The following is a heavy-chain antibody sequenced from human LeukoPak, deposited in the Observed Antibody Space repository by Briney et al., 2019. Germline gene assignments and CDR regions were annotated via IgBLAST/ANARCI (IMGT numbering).Heavy chain of an antibody. CDR3: AKCLLVVVVAATGIDY. Sequence: QSGGSLRLSCAASGFTFSSYSMNWVRQAPGKGLEWVSYISSSSSTIYYADSVKGRFTISRDNSKNTLYLQMNSLRAEDTAVYYCAKCLLVVVVAATGIDYWGQGTLVTVSS. CDR2: ISSSSSTI. CDR1: GFTFSSYS. V-gene: IGHV3-48*01. D-gene: IGHD2-15*01. J-gene: IGHJ4*02.